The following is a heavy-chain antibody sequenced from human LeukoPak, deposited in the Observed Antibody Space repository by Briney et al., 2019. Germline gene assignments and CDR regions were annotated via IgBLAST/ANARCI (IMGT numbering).Heavy chain of an antibody. V-gene: IGHV4-61*01. J-gene: IGHJ5*01. Sequence: SETLSLTCTVSDDSVSSSRYYWTWIRQPPGKGLEWTGHIYHGSATYNPSLESRVTLSMDTSKNQYSLKMTSVTAADTAVYYCAREGGRQWLVSGALDSWGQGTLVTVSS. CDR3: AREGGRQWLVSGALDS. D-gene: IGHD6-19*01. CDR2: IYHGSA. CDR1: DDSVSSSRYY.